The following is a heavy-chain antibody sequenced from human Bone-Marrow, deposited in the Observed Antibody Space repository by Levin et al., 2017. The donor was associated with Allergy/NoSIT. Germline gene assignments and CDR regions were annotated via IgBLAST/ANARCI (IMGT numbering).Heavy chain of an antibody. CDR1: GFTFGGST. V-gene: IGHV3-30-3*01. D-gene: IGHD3-10*01. J-gene: IGHJ4*02. Sequence: GESLKISCEASGFTFGGSTMHWVRQAPGKGLEWVAGISSGGNTQHYADSVKGRFTVSGDNSKSTLYLQMDSLRAEDTAVYYCARGMWIGDVEESEREVWFGDVEERFTYWGQGTLVTVSS. CDR2: ISSGGNTQ. CDR3: ARGMWIGDVEESEREVWFGDVEERFTY.